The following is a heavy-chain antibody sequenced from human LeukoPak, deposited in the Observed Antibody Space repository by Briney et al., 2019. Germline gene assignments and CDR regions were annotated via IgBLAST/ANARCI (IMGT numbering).Heavy chain of an antibody. CDR2: ITSGGGTN. CDR1: GFTFSVYE. Sequence: GGSLRLSCAASGFTFSVYEMNWVRQAPGKGLEWFSYITSGGGTNYYADSVKGRFTISRDNAKNSLYLQMNSLRADDTATYYCARGFNYAFDYWGQGTLVTVSS. V-gene: IGHV3-48*03. J-gene: IGHJ4*02. CDR3: ARGFNYAFDY. D-gene: IGHD2-2*01.